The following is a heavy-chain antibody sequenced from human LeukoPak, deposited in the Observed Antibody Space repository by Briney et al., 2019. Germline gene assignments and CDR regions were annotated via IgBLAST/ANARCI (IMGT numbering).Heavy chain of an antibody. V-gene: IGHV3-30*02. J-gene: IGHJ4*02. Sequence: GGSLRLSCPASGFTFSSYGMHRVRQAPGKGLEWVAFIRHDGSNKYYADSVKGRFTISRDNSKNTLYLQMNSLRAEDTAVYYCAKGYCSSTTCSVDYWGQGTLVTVS. CDR2: IRHDGSNK. CDR1: GFTFSSYG. D-gene: IGHD2-2*01. CDR3: AKGYCSSTTCSVDY.